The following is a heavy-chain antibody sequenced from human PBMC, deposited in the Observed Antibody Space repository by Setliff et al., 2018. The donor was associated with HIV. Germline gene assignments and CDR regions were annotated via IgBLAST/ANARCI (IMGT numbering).Heavy chain of an antibody. J-gene: IGHJ6*03. CDR1: GGSISGSV. CDR3: ARGLSIFGVATPGFYSFMDV. V-gene: IGHV4-59*01. Sequence: PSETLSLTCTVSGGSISGSVWSWIRQPPGKGLEWIGYIHYSGSSNYNPSLKSRVSISLDTSKKQVSLKLNSVTAADTAVYYCARGLSIFGVATPGFYSFMDVWGKGTTVTVSS. D-gene: IGHD3-3*01. CDR2: IHYSGSS.